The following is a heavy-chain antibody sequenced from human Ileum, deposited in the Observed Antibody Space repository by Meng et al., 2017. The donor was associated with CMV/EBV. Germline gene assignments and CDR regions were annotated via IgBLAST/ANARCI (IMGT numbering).Heavy chain of an antibody. CDR2: IKPDGTEQ. D-gene: IGHD1-26*01. Sequence: GESLKISCAASGFTFSSDVMFWVRQAPGKGLEWVANIKPDGTEQHYVGSVRGRFTISRDNAKNSLYLQMNSLRVEDTAVYYCVKDINSGFYFTYWGQGTLVTVSS. CDR1: GFTFSSDV. V-gene: IGHV3-7*01. J-gene: IGHJ4*02. CDR3: VKDINSGFYFTY.